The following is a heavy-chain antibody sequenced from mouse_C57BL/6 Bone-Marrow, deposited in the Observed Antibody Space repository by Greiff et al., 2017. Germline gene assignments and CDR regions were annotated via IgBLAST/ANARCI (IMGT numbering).Heavy chain of an antibody. D-gene: IGHD1-1*01. CDR3: TTPLITTVVAKWYFDV. V-gene: IGHV14-4*01. J-gene: IGHJ1*03. CDR1: GFNIKDDY. CDR2: IDPENGDT. Sequence: EVQLKESGAELVRPGASVKLSCTASGFNIKDDYMHWVKQRPEQGLEWIGWIDPENGDTEYASKFQGKATITADTSSNTAYLQLSSLTSEDTAVYYCTTPLITTVVAKWYFDVWGTGTTVTVSS.